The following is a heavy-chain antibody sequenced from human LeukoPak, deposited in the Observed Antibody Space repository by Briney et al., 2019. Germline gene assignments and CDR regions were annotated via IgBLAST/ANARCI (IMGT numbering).Heavy chain of an antibody. Sequence: GSLRLSCAASGFTFDDYGMSWVRQPPGKGLEWIGSIYYSGSTPYNPSLKSRVTISVDTSKNQFSLKLSSVTAADAAVYYCARVWELSDAFDIWGQGTMVTVSS. V-gene: IGHV4-39*07. J-gene: IGHJ3*02. CDR3: ARVWELSDAFDI. CDR2: IYYSGST. CDR1: GFTFDDYG. D-gene: IGHD1-26*01.